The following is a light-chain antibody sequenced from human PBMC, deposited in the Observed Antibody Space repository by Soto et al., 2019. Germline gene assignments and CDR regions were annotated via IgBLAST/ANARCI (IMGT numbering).Light chain of an antibody. CDR2: WAS. CDR1: RSVLHSSNNQNH. CDR3: QQYYNSPLT. V-gene: IGKV4-1*01. J-gene: IGKJ1*01. Sequence: DIVMTQSPDSLPVSLGERATINCKSSRSVLHSSNNQNHLAWYQQKPGQPPKLLIYWASTRESGVPDRISGSGSGTDFTLTISSLQAEDVAVYYCQQYYNSPLTFGQGTKVEIK.